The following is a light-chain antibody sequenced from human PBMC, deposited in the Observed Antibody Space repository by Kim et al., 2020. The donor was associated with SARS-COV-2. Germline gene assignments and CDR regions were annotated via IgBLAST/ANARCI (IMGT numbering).Light chain of an antibody. CDR2: EDN. J-gene: IGLJ3*02. CDR1: SGSIGNNF. V-gene: IGLV6-57*04. Sequence: NFMLTQPHSVSGSPGKTVTISCTRSSGSIGNNFVQWYQHRPGSAPTIVIYEDNQRPSGVPDRFSGFIDYSSDSASLTIFGLQPEDEADYYCHSYDSNNQVFGGGTQLTVL. CDR3: HSYDSNNQV.